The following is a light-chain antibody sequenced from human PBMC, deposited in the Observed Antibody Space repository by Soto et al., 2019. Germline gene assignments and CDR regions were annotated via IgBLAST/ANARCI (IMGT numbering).Light chain of an antibody. CDR2: EVS. Sequence: QSVLTQPASVSGSPGQSIAISCTGTSSDVGAYNLVSWYQHHPDKAPKLMISEVSNRPSGVSDRFSGSKSGNTASLTISGLQAEEEDDYYCASLTTTNFVFGPGTKVTVL. V-gene: IGLV2-14*01. CDR3: ASLTTTNFV. CDR1: SSDVGAYNL. J-gene: IGLJ1*01.